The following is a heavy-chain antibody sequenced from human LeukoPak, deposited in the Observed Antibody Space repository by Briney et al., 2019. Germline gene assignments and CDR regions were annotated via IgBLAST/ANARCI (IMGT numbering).Heavy chain of an antibody. CDR1: GYTFTGYH. CDR3: ARDLGEAAVASEYYFDY. D-gene: IGHD6-19*01. CDR2: INPNSGGT. V-gene: IGHV1-2*02. Sequence: ASVKVSCKASGYTFTGYHMHWVRQAPGQGLEWMGWINPNSGGTKYPQKFQGRVSMTRDTSISTAYMELNRLRSDDTAVYYCARDLGEAAVASEYYFDYWDQGTLVTVSS. J-gene: IGHJ4*02.